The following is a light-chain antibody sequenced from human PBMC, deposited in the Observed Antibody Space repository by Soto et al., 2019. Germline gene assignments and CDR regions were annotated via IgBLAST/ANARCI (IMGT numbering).Light chain of an antibody. Sequence: DIVMTQSPDSLAVSLGEXATINCKSSQSVLYSSNNKNNLAWYQQKPGQPPKLLIYWASSRESGVPVRFSGSGSGTDFTLAISSLQAEDVAIYYCQQYYSTPWTFGQGTKVDIK. CDR3: QQYYSTPWT. CDR2: WAS. V-gene: IGKV4-1*01. J-gene: IGKJ1*01. CDR1: QSVLYSSNNKNN.